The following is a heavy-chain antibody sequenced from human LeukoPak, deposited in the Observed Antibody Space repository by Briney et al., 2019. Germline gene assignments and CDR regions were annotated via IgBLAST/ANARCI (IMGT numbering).Heavy chain of an antibody. Sequence: GGSLRPSCAASGFAFSSYALHWVRRAPGKGLEWVSAICTGGDTYYADSVMGRFTISRDNAKKSLYLHMNSLIAEDMAVYYCARETSRPAMIVVAPADYWGQGTLVTVSS. CDR1: GFAFSSYA. V-gene: IGHV3-47*01. J-gene: IGHJ4*02. CDR3: ARETSRPAMIVVAPADY. D-gene: IGHD3-22*01. CDR2: ICTGGDT.